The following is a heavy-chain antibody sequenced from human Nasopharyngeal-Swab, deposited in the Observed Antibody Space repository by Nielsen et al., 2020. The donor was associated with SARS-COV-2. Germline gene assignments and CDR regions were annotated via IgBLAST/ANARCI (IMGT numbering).Heavy chain of an antibody. CDR3: ARALDPRRYNWFDP. J-gene: IGHJ5*02. Sequence: VRQAPGKGLEWVSYISGSSSTIYYADSVKGRFTISRDNAKNSLYLQMNSLRVEDTAVYYCARALDPRRYNWFDPWGQGTLVTVSS. CDR2: ISGSSSTI. D-gene: IGHD6-6*01. V-gene: IGHV3-48*04.